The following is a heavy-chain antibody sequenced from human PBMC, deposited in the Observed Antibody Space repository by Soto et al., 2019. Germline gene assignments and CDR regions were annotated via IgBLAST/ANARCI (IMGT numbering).Heavy chain of an antibody. J-gene: IGHJ6*02. Sequence: SGGSLRLSCAASGFTFSSYSMNWVRQAPGKGLEWVSYISSSSSTIYYADSVKGRFTISRDNAKNSLYLQMNSLRDEDTAVYYCARDRYYDGAQYGMDVWGQGTTVTVSS. CDR2: ISSSSSTI. CDR1: GFTFSSYS. D-gene: IGHD3-22*01. CDR3: ARDRYYDGAQYGMDV. V-gene: IGHV3-48*02.